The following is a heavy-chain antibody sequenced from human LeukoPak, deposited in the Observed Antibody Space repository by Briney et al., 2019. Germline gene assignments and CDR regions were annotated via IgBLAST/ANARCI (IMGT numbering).Heavy chain of an antibody. CDR3: ARAISSAPGADAFDI. J-gene: IGHJ3*02. D-gene: IGHD6-13*01. CDR1: GFTFSSYW. V-gene: IGHV3-7*01. CDR2: IKQDGSEK. Sequence: GGSLRLSCAASGFTFSSYWMSWVRQAPGKGLEWVANIKQDGSEKYYVGSVKGRFTISRDNAKNSLYLQMNSLRAEDTAVYYCARAISSAPGADAFDIWGQGTMVTVSS.